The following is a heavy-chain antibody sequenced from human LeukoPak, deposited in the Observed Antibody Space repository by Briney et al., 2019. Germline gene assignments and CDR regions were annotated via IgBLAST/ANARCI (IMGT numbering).Heavy chain of an antibody. CDR1: GGSISFYY. J-gene: IGHJ4*02. V-gene: IGHV4-59*08. CDR3: ARLYLPATRFDY. Sequence: SETLSLTCTVSGGSISFYYWSWIRQPPGKGLAWIGYISYSGNTNYTPPLQSRVTISLDTSKNQFSLKLTSVTAADTAVYYCARLYLPATRFDYWGQGTLVTVSS. CDR2: ISYSGNT. D-gene: IGHD5-24*01.